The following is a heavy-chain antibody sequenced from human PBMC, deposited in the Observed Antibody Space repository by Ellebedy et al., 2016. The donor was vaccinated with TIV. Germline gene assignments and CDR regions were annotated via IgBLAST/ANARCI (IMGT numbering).Heavy chain of an antibody. CDR3: TRWGLISGRGNQDDNFDI. Sequence: AASVKVSCKASGYIFTSYYIHWVRQAPGQGLEWMGIFDPTGGITTYAPKFQGRVTMTGDTSTSTVYMEMSSLRSEETAVYYCTRWGLISGRGNQDDNFDIWGQGTMGTVSS. CDR2: FDPTGGIT. CDR1: GYIFTSYY. J-gene: IGHJ3*02. V-gene: IGHV1-46*01. D-gene: IGHD3-16*01.